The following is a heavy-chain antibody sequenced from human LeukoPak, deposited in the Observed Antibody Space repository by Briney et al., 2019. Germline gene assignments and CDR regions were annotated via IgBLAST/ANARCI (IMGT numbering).Heavy chain of an antibody. J-gene: IGHJ4*02. CDR3: AKGIEWELRYGLDY. D-gene: IGHD1-26*01. Sequence: PGRSLRLSCAASGFTFDDYAMHWVRQAPGKGLEWVSGISWNSGSIGYADSVKGRFTISRDNAKNSLYLQMNSLGAEDTALYYCAKGIEWELRYGLDYWGQGTLVTVSS. CDR1: GFTFDDYA. V-gene: IGHV3-9*01. CDR2: ISWNSGSI.